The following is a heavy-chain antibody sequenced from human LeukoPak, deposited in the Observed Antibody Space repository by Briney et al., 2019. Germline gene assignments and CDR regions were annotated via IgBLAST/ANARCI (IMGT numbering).Heavy chain of an antibody. CDR2: IYPGDSDI. V-gene: IGHV5-51*01. Sequence: PGESLKISCKGSGYRFSDYWIGWVRQMPGKGLEWMGIIYPGDSDIRYSPSFQGQVTFSADKSISTAYLQWSSLKASDTAMCYCAKYYYDRSVGPFDYWGQGTLVTVSS. J-gene: IGHJ4*02. CDR1: GYRFSDYW. D-gene: IGHD3-22*01. CDR3: AKYYYDRSVGPFDY.